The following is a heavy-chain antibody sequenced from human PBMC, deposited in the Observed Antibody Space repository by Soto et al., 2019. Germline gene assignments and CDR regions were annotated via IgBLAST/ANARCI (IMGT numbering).Heavy chain of an antibody. CDR3: ARLWGEGRVDY. Sequence: QVQLQESGPGLVKPSGTLSLTCAVSGGSISSSNWWSWVRQHPGKGLQWIGEIYHSGSTNYIPSLKRRVTISVDKSRNQFSLKLSSVTAPDTAVYYCARLWGEGRVDYWGQGTLVTVSS. J-gene: IGHJ4*02. CDR1: GGSISSSNW. CDR2: IYHSGST. V-gene: IGHV4-4*02. D-gene: IGHD3-16*01.